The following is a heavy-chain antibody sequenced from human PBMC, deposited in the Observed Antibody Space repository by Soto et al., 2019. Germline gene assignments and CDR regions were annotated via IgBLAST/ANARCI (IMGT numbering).Heavy chain of an antibody. CDR3: AKERDIAVVVAPLDY. Sequence: QVQLVESGGGVVQPGRSLRLSCAASGFTFSSYGMHWVRQAPGKGLEWVAVISYDGSNKYYADSVKGRFTISRDNSKNTLYLQMNSLRAEDTAVYYCAKERDIAVVVAPLDYWGQGTLVTVSS. CDR1: GFTFSSYG. V-gene: IGHV3-30*18. D-gene: IGHD2-15*01. J-gene: IGHJ4*02. CDR2: ISYDGSNK.